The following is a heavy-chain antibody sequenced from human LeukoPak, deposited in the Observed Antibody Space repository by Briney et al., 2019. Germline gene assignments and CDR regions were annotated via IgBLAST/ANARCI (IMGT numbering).Heavy chain of an antibody. J-gene: IGHJ4*02. V-gene: IGHV1-24*01. Sequence: ASVKVSCKVSGYTLTELSMHWVRQAPGKGLEWMGGFDPEDGETIYAQKFHGRVTMTEDTSTDTAYMELSSLRSEDTAVYYCATVKIDYDSSGYYWEYYFDYWGQGTLVTVSS. CDR1: GYTLTELS. CDR2: FDPEDGET. D-gene: IGHD3-22*01. CDR3: ATVKIDYDSSGYYWEYYFDY.